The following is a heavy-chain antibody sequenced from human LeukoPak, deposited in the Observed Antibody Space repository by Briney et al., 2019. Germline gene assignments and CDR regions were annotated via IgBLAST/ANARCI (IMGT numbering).Heavy chain of an antibody. V-gene: IGHV1-2*02. D-gene: IGHD6-13*01. CDR1: GYTFTGYF. J-gene: IGHJ6*02. CDR2: INPNSGGT. Sequence: ASVKVSCKASGYTFTGYFMHWVRQAPGQGLEWMGWINPNSGGTNYAQKFQGRVTMTRDTSISTAYMELSRLRSDDTAVYYCARSRRAYSSSWQMGYYYYGMDVWGQGTTVTVSS. CDR3: ARSRRAYSSSWQMGYYYYGMDV.